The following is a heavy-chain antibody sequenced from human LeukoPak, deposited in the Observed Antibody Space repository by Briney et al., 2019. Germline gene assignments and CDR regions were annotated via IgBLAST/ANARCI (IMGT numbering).Heavy chain of an antibody. V-gene: IGHV3-23*01. J-gene: IGHJ4*02. CDR2: ISGGGTTT. CDR3: VKRETELELVD. CDR1: GFTFSIYA. Sequence: TGGSLRLSCAASGFTFSIYAMNWVRQAPGKGLEWVSGISGGGTTTYYADCVKGRFTISRDNSKNTLYLQVNSLRAEDTALYWCVKRETELELVDWGQGTLVTVSS. D-gene: IGHD1-7*01.